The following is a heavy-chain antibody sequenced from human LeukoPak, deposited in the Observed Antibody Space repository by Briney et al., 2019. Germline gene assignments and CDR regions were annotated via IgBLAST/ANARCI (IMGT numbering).Heavy chain of an antibody. CDR3: AKGDYSFDY. J-gene: IGHJ4*02. Sequence: PGGSLRLSCAASGFTFSSYGMHWVRQAPGKGLEWVAIILYDGSNKFYTDSVRGRFTISRDNSKNTLHLQMNSLKPEDTAVYYCAKGDYSFDYWGQGTLVTVSS. CDR1: GFTFSSYG. V-gene: IGHV3-30*18. D-gene: IGHD4-11*01. CDR2: ILYDGSNK.